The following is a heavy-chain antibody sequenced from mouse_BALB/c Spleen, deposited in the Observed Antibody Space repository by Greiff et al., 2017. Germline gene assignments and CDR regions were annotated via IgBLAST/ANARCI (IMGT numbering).Heavy chain of an antibody. CDR3: TRWGYDYWYFDV. D-gene: IGHD2-2*01. J-gene: IGHJ1*01. Sequence: LQQPGSELVRPGASVKLSCKASGYTFTSYWMHWVKQRHGQGLEWIGNIYPGSGSTNYDEKFKSKGTLTVDTSSSTAYMHLSSLTSEDSAVYYCTRWGYDYWYFDVWGAGTTVTVSS. CDR1: GYTFTSYW. CDR2: IYPGSGST. V-gene: IGHV1S22*01.